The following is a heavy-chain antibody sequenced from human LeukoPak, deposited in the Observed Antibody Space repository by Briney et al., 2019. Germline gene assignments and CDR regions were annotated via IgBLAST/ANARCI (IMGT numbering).Heavy chain of an antibody. V-gene: IGHV3-7*01. CDR3: ARDFWGAYRVDYFDY. CDR1: GFTFSSYW. J-gene: IGHJ4*02. D-gene: IGHD3-3*01. CDR2: IKQDGSET. Sequence: GGSLRLSCAASGFTFSSYWMSWVRRAPGKGLGWVANIKQDGSETYYVDSVRGRFTISRDNAKTSLYLQMNSLRPEAQAVYYFARDFWGAYRVDYFDYWGQGTLVTVSS.